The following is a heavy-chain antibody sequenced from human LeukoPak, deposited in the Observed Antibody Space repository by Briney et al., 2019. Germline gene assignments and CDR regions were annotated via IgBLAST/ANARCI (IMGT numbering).Heavy chain of an antibody. V-gene: IGHV1-69*13. CDR2: IIPIFGTS. J-gene: IGHJ4*02. D-gene: IGHD6-13*01. CDR3: ASGSSWPKFDY. Sequence: ASVRVSCKASGGTFSSYAISWVRQAPGQGLEWMGGIIPIFGTSNYAQKFQGRVTITADESTSTAYMELSSLRSEDTAVYYCASGSSWPKFDYWGQGTLVTVSS. CDR1: GGTFSSYA.